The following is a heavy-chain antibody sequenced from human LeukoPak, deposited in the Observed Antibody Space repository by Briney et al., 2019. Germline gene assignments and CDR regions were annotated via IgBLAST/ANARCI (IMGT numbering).Heavy chain of an antibody. CDR2: SYPGDSDT. CDR3: ATLVGYGSFFDY. Sequence: GESPKISRNGSGYSLPSYWIGLVRPVPGEGLEYMGISYPGDSDTRYSPSFQGQVTIEADKSISTAYLQWRSLKASDTAMYYCATLVGYGSFFDYWGQGTLVTVSS. J-gene: IGHJ4*02. V-gene: IGHV5-51*01. D-gene: IGHD3-10*01. CDR1: GYSLPSYW.